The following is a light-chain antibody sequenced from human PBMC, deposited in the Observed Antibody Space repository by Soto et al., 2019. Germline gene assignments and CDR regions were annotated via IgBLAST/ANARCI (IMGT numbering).Light chain of an antibody. Sequence: EILLTQSPDNLVFSSGERASPFCWASQSLSIGSLAWYQQKPGQAPRLLIYAASTRHTGIPDRFNGSGSGTDFVLTINRLEPEDFAVYYCQQYDGAPLTFGPGTKVDIK. J-gene: IGKJ3*01. CDR3: QQYDGAPLT. CDR1: QSLSIGS. V-gene: IGKV3-20*01. CDR2: AAS.